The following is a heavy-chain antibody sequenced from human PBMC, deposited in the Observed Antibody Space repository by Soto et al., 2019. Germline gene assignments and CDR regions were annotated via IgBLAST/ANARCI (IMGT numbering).Heavy chain of an antibody. D-gene: IGHD6-6*01. V-gene: IGHV3-9*01. CDR3: AKVSSSSGYFQH. CDR1: GFIFNDYA. CDR2: ISWNSGYI. Sequence: EVELVESGGGLVQPGRSLRLSCAAPGFIFNDYAMHWVRQVPGKGLEWVSGISWNSGYIGYADSVKGRFTISRDNPKNSLYLQMNSLRSEDTALYYCAKVSSSSGYFQHWGQGTLVTVSS. J-gene: IGHJ1*01.